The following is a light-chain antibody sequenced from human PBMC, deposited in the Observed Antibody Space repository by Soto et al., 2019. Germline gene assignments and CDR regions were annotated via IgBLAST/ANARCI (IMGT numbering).Light chain of an antibody. CDR2: TLS. J-gene: IGKJ1*01. V-gene: IGKV2-40*01. Sequence: DIVMTQTPLSLPVTPGAPASISCRSSQSLFDSDDGTTYLDWYLQKPGQSPQLLIYTLSYRASGVPDRFSGSGSGTEFTLTISSLESDDFATYYCQQYHRYSTFGQGTKVDIK. CDR1: QSLFDSDDGTTY. CDR3: QQYHRYST.